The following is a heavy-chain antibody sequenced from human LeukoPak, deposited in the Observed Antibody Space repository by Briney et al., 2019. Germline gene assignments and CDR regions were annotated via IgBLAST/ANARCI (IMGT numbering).Heavy chain of an antibody. CDR1: GYSFTTYW. CDR3: TRSPDIDILTGYSRYYFDY. J-gene: IGHJ4*02. V-gene: IGHV5-51*01. Sequence: GESLKISCKGSGYSFTTYWIGWVRQMPGKGLEWMGVIYPGDSDTRYSPSFQGQGTISADKSISTAYLQWNSLKASDTAIYYCTRSPDIDILTGYSRYYFDYWGQGTLVTVSS. CDR2: IYPGDSDT. D-gene: IGHD3-9*01.